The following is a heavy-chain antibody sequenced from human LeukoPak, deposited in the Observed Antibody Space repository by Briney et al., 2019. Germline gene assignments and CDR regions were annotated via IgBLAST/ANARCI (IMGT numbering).Heavy chain of an antibody. CDR3: TTLSVVVVATTGGTF. CDR1: GFTVSSNY. V-gene: IGHV3-53*01. D-gene: IGHD2-15*01. Sequence: GGCLRLSCAASGFTVSSNYMSWVRQAPGKGLEWVSVIYSGGSTYYADSVKGRFTISRDNSKNTLYLQMNSLRAEDTAVYYCTTLSVVVVATTGGTFWGQGTLVTVSS. CDR2: IYSGGST. J-gene: IGHJ4*02.